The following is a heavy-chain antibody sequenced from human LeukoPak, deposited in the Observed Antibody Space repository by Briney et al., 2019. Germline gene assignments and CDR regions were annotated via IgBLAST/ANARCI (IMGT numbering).Heavy chain of an antibody. Sequence: SETLSLTCTVSGGSISRNYWNWSRQPPGKGLEWIGYIYYSGSTNYNPSLKSRLTISVDTSKNQFSPKLNSVTAADTAVYYCERHLRSSSSQRFFDYWGQGILVTVSS. CDR2: IYYSGST. CDR3: ERHLRSSSSQRFFDY. V-gene: IGHV4-59*08. D-gene: IGHD6-6*01. J-gene: IGHJ4*02. CDR1: GGSISRNY.